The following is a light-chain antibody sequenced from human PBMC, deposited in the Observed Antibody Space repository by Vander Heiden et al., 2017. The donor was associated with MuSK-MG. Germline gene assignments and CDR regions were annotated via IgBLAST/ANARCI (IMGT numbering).Light chain of an antibody. J-gene: IGKJ2*01. Sequence: DIQMTQSPSSLSASVGDRVTITGRASQGISNYLAWYQQKPGKVPSRFSGSGSGTDFTLTISSLQPEDVATYYCQKDNSAPYTFGQGTKLEIK. V-gene: IGKV1-27*01. CDR1: QGISNY. CDR3: QKDNSAPYT.